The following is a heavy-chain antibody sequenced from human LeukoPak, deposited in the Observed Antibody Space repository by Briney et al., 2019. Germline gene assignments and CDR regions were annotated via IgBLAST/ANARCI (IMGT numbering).Heavy chain of an antibody. D-gene: IGHD2-15*01. Sequence: SETLSLTCTVSGGSISSYYWSWIRQPPGKGLEWIGYIYYSGSTNYNPSLKSRVTISVDTSKNQFSLKLSSVTAADTAVYYCARLPLGYCSGGSCYGYWGQGTLVTVSS. CDR3: ARLPLGYCSGGSCYGY. CDR2: IYYSGST. J-gene: IGHJ4*02. CDR1: GGSISSYY. V-gene: IGHV4-59*08.